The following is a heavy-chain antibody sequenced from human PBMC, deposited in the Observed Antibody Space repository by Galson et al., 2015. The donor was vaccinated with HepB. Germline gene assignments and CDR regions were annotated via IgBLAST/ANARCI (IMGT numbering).Heavy chain of an antibody. Sequence: SLRLSCAASGFTFSSYWVNWVRQAPGKGLEWVAHINQDGSSKYYVDSVKGRFTTSRDNAKDSVYLQLDSLRAEDTAVYYCARRISLVRGIITKPDYYYGMDVWGQGTTVTVAS. CDR2: INQDGSSK. CDR1: GFTFSSYW. D-gene: IGHD3-10*01. CDR3: ARRISLVRGIITKPDYYYGMDV. V-gene: IGHV3-7*03. J-gene: IGHJ6*02.